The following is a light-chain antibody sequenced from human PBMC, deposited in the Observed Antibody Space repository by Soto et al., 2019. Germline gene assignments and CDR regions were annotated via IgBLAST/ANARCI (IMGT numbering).Light chain of an antibody. V-gene: IGKV3-20*01. Sequence: EIVLTQSPGTLSLSPGEPVTLSCRASQTVLSRYVAWYQQKPGQAPRLLIYGASSRATGIPDRFSGGGSGTDFALTITRLEPEDFGIYFCQQYGNPPQTFGQGTKVEIK. J-gene: IGKJ1*01. CDR2: GAS. CDR1: QTVLSRY. CDR3: QQYGNPPQT.